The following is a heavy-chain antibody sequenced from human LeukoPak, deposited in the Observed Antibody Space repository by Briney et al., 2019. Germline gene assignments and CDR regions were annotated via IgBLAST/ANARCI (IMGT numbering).Heavy chain of an antibody. Sequence: PSETLSLTCTVSGGSISSYYWSWIRQPAGKGLEWIGRIYISGSTNYNPSLKSRVTISVDTSKNQFSLKLSSVTAANTAVYYCARERGHCISTSCYNWFDPWGQGTLVTVSS. CDR2: IYISGST. J-gene: IGHJ5*02. CDR1: GGSISSYY. D-gene: IGHD2-2*01. CDR3: ARERGHCISTSCYNWFDP. V-gene: IGHV4-4*07.